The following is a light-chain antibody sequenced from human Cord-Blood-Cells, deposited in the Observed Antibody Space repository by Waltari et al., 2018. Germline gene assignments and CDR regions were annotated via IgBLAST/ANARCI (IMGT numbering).Light chain of an antibody. Sequence: SYERPQPPPVSVPPGQTARITCSGDALPNQYASWYQHKPGQAPVLVRYKDSERPSGIPERFSGSSSGTTVTLTISGVQAEDEADYYCQSADSSGTYPVFGGGTQLTVL. CDR3: QSADSSGTYPV. CDR2: KDS. J-gene: IGLJ7*01. CDR1: ALPNQY. V-gene: IGLV3-25*02.